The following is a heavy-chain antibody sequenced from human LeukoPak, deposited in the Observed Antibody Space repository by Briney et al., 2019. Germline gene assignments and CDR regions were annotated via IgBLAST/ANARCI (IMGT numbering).Heavy chain of an antibody. J-gene: IGHJ4*02. CDR2: ISGSGGST. Sequence: PGGSLRLSCAASGFTFSSYAMSWVRQAPGKGLEWVSAISGSGGSTYYADSVKGRFTISRDNSKNTLYLQMNSLRAEDTAVYYCARDGRKMVRGVIRGWADYWGQGTLVTVSS. CDR3: ARDGRKMVRGVIRGWADY. V-gene: IGHV3-23*01. CDR1: GFTFSSYA. D-gene: IGHD3-10*01.